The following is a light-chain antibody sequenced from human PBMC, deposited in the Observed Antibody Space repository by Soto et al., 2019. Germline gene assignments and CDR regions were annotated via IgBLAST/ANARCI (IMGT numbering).Light chain of an antibody. CDR2: GAS. CDR1: QSLNSN. V-gene: IGKV3-15*01. Sequence: EIVMTQSPVILSVSPGGRATLSCRASQSLNSNLAWYQQKPGQAPRLLIDGASDRATGVPDRFSGSGYGTEFTLYISSLQSEDFAVYYCQQYNTWPWTFGQGTKVDIK. J-gene: IGKJ1*01. CDR3: QQYNTWPWT.